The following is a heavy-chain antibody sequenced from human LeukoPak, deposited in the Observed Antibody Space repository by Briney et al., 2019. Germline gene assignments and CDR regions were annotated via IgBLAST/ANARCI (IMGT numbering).Heavy chain of an antibody. Sequence: SETLSLTCAVYGGSFSGYYWSWIRQPPGKGLEWIGEINHSGSTNYNPSLESRVTISVDTSKNQFSLKLSSVTAADTAVYYCARGSGPCGGDCYPFDYWGQGTLVTVSS. CDR2: INHSGST. CDR1: GGSFSGYY. J-gene: IGHJ4*02. V-gene: IGHV4-34*01. D-gene: IGHD2-21*02. CDR3: ARGSGPCGGDCYPFDY.